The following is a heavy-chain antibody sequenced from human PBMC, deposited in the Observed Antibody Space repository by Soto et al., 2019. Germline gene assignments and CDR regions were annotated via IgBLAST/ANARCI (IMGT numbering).Heavy chain of an antibody. J-gene: IGHJ4*02. V-gene: IGHV3-23*01. Sequence: EVQLLESGGGLVQPGGSLRLSCAASGFTFSSYAMSWVRQAPGKGLEWVSIIGVGGGDRYYPESVKGRFTISRDNSMDTPYLEMNSLRDEDTDVYYCARVRFGELVWGQGTLVTVSS. CDR1: GFTFSSYA. D-gene: IGHD3-10*01. CDR3: ARVRFGELV. CDR2: IGVGGGDR.